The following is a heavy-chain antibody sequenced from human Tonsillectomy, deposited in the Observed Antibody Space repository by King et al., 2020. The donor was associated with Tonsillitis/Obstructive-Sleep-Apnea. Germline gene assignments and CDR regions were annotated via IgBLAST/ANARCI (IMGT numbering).Heavy chain of an antibody. CDR2: ISYDGSDK. CDR3: AGITGWSTRIDY. Sequence: HVPLVESGGGVVQPGRSLRLSCAASGFTFGTYAMHWVRQAPGKGLEWVAVISYDGSDKYYADSVKGRFTISRDNSKNTLYLQMNSLRGEDTAVYYCAGITGWSTRIDYWGQGALVTVSS. J-gene: IGHJ4*02. V-gene: IGHV3-30*01. D-gene: IGHD6-19*01. CDR1: GFTFGTYA.